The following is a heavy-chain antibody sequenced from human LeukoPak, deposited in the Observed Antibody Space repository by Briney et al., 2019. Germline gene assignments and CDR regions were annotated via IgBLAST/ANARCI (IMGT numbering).Heavy chain of an antibody. D-gene: IGHD3-9*01. J-gene: IGHJ6*02. CDR1: GFTFSSYG. CDR2: ISYDGSNK. CDR3: AKDALRYFDWLLYYYYYYGMDV. V-gene: IGHV3-30*18. Sequence: LAGGSLRLSCAASGFTFSSYGMHWVRRAPGKGLEWVAVISYDGSNKYYADSVKGRFTISRDNSKNTLYLQMNSLRAEDTAVYYCAKDALRYFDWLLYYYYYYGMDVWGQGTTVTVSS.